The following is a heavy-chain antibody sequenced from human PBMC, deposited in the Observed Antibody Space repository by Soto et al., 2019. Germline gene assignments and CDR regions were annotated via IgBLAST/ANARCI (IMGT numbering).Heavy chain of an antibody. J-gene: IGHJ6*02. CDR2: IIPIFGTA. V-gene: IGHV1-69*01. D-gene: IGHD4-17*01. Sequence: QVQLVQSGAEVKKPGSSVKVSCKASGGTFSSYAISWVRQAPGQGLKWMGGIIPIFGTANYAQKFQGRVTITADESTSTAYMELSSLRSEDTAVYYCARERGTTVTTYYYYGMHVWGQGTTVTVSS. CDR3: ARERGTTVTTYYYYGMHV. CDR1: GGTFSSYA.